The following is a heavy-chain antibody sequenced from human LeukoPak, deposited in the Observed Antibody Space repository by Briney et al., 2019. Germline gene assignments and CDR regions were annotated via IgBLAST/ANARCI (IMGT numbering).Heavy chain of an antibody. J-gene: IGHJ4*02. CDR2: ISAYNGNT. D-gene: IGHD3-10*01. CDR3: ARDSAGSYYNPNRVRYFDY. Sequence: ASVKVSCKAAGYTFTIYGISWVRQAPGQGLEWMGWISAYNGNTNYAQKFQGRVTMTTDESTSTAYMELSSLRSEDTAVYYCARDSAGSYYNPNRVRYFDYWGQGTLVTVSS. V-gene: IGHV1-18*01. CDR1: GYTFTIYG.